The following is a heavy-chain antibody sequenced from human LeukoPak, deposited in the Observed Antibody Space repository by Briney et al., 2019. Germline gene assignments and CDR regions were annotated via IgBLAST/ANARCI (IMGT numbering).Heavy chain of an antibody. Sequence: SVKVSCKASGGTFSSYAISWVRQAPGHGLEWMGGIIPIFGTANYAQKFQGRVTITADESTSTAYMELSSLRSEDTAVYYCASPGYLPHDAFDIWGQGTMVTVSS. V-gene: IGHV1-69*13. CDR3: ASPGYLPHDAFDI. D-gene: IGHD5-12*01. CDR1: GGTFSSYA. CDR2: IIPIFGTA. J-gene: IGHJ3*02.